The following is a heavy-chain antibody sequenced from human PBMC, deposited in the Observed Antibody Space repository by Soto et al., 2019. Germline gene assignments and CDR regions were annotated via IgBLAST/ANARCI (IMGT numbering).Heavy chain of an antibody. CDR1: GGSISSYY. V-gene: IGHV4-4*07. J-gene: IGHJ4*02. D-gene: IGHD3-22*01. Sequence: TVSGGSISSYYWSWIRQPAGKGLEWIGRIYTSGSTNYNPSLKSRVTMSVDTSKNQFSLKLSSVTAADTAVYYCARDSHCYDSSGYYYYFDYWGQGTLVTVSS. CDR2: IYTSGST. CDR3: ARDSHCYDSSGYYYYFDY.